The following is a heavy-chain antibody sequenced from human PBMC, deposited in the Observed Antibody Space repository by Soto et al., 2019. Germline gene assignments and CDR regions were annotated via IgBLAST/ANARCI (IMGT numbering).Heavy chain of an antibody. CDR1: GFTFSRYA. CDR3: AKAYSNSWPNDWFDP. Sequence: EVQLLESGGGWLQPGGSLRLSCAASGFTFSRYAMNWVRQAPGRGLEWVSGITGSGAGSYYSDSVKGRFTISRDNSKNTLYLQLNSLRAEDTAVYYCAKAYSNSWPNDWFDPWGQGTLVTVPS. D-gene: IGHD6-13*01. J-gene: IGHJ5*02. V-gene: IGHV3-23*01. CDR2: ITGSGAGS.